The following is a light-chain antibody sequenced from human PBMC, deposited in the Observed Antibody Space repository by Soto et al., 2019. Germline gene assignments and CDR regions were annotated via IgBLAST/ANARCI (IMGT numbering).Light chain of an antibody. CDR3: QQRSNWLT. CDR1: QSVSSY. CDR2: DAS. Sequence: EIVLTQSPATLSLSPRERATLSCRASQSVSSYLAWYQQKPGQAPRLLIYDASNRATGIPARFSGSGSGTDFTLTISSLEPEDFAVYYRQQRSNWLTFGGGTKVEIK. V-gene: IGKV3-11*01. J-gene: IGKJ4*01.